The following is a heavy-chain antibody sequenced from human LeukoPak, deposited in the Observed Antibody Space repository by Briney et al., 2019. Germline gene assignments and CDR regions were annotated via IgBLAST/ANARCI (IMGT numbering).Heavy chain of an antibody. CDR3: ARHGRMDYYMDV. CDR2: IYYSGST. D-gene: IGHD2-8*01. CDR1: GGSISSYY. V-gene: IGHV4-39*01. Sequence: SETLSLTCTVSGGSISSYYWSWIRQPPGKGLEWIGSIYYSGSTYYNPSLKSRVTISVDTSKNQFSLKLSSVTAADTAVYYCARHGRMDYYMDVWGKGTTVTVSS. J-gene: IGHJ6*03.